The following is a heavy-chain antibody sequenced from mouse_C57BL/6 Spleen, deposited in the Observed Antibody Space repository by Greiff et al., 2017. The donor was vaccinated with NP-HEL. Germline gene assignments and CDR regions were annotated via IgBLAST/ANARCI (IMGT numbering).Heavy chain of an antibody. D-gene: IGHD1-1*01. CDR1: GYAFSSSW. CDR2: IYPGDGDT. Sequence: VQLQQSGPELVKPGASVKISCKASGYAFSSSWMNWVKQRPGKGLEWIGRIYPGDGDTNYNGKCKGKATLTADKSSSTADMQLSSLTSEDSAVYLCARWTTVVAHVDYWGQGTALTVSS. CDR3: ARWTTVVAHVDY. J-gene: IGHJ2*01. V-gene: IGHV1-82*01.